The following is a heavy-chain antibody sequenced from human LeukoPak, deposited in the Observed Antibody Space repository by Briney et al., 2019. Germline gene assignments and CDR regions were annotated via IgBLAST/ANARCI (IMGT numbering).Heavy chain of an antibody. CDR1: GGSISSNNW. D-gene: IGHD1-1*01. CDR2: IYHSGSP. J-gene: IGHJ4*02. Sequence: SGTLSLTCAVSGGSISSNNWWGWVRPPPGKGLEWIGEIYHSGSPNYDPSLKSRVTISVDKSRNHFSLNLSSVTAADTAVYYCARVNINNWHSCDYWGQGTLVTVSS. CDR3: ARVNINNWHSCDY. V-gene: IGHV4-4*02.